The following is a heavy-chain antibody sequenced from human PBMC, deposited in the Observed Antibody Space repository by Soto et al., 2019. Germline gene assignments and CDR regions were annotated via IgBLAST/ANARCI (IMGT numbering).Heavy chain of an antibody. CDR3: ARARITVAGLTP. V-gene: IGHV4-59*12. D-gene: IGHD6-19*01. Sequence: QVQLQESGPGLVKPSETLSLTCTVSVGSISPYYWTWIRQPPGKGLEWIGNIHYSGSTSYNPSLKGRLTMSVDTSENRLSLELISATAADTAVYYCARARITVAGLTPWGQGTLVSVSS. J-gene: IGHJ5*02. CDR1: VGSISPYY. CDR2: IHYSGST.